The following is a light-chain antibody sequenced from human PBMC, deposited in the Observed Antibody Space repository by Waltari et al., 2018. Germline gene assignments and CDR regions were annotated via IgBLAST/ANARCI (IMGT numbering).Light chain of an antibody. Sequence: DIVMTQSPDSLAVSLGERATINCRSSQNVLSSSYNKNHLAWYQHKPGQPPKLLVYWASARESGVPDRFSGGGSGTDFTLSISSLQAEDVAVYYCQQYYGIPTFGQGTKVEVK. V-gene: IGKV4-1*01. CDR3: QQYYGIPT. J-gene: IGKJ1*01. CDR2: WAS. CDR1: QNVLSSSYNKNH.